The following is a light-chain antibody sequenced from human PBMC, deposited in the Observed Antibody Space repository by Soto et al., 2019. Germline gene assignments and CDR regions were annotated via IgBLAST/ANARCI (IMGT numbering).Light chain of an antibody. CDR3: KKYNNWPRT. Sequence: ELVLTQSPGTLSLSPGARATLSCRSSQSVSSTYLAWYQQKPGQAPRLLIYGASTRATGIPARFSGSGSGTEFTLTISSLQSEDFAVYDCKKYNNWPRTVGNGTKVEI. CDR2: GAS. J-gene: IGKJ2*01. V-gene: IGKV3-15*01. CDR1: QSVSSTY.